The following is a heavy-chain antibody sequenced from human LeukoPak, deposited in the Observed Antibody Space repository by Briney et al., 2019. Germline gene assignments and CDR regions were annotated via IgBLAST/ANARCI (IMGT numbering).Heavy chain of an antibody. Sequence: GGSLRLSCAASGFTFSNAWMSWVRQAPGKGLEWVGRIKSKTDGGTTDYAAPVKGRFTISRDDSKNTLYLQMNSLKTEDTAVYYCTTDYYYDSSGRLRAMDVWGKGTTVTVSS. D-gene: IGHD3-22*01. J-gene: IGHJ6*03. V-gene: IGHV3-15*01. CDR3: TTDYYYDSSGRLRAMDV. CDR2: IKSKTDGGTT. CDR1: GFTFSNAW.